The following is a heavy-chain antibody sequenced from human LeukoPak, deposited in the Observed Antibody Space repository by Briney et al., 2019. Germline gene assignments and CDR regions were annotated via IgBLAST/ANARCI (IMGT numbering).Heavy chain of an antibody. CDR2: INPTGGST. V-gene: IGHV1-46*01. D-gene: IGHD2-15*01. Sequence: ASVKVSCKASGYTFTSYYMNWVRQAPGQGLEWMGIINPTGGSTSYAQKFQGRVTMTRDTSTSTVYMELSSLRSEDTAVYYCARGPQWYAAGYYMDVWGKGTTVTVSS. J-gene: IGHJ6*03. CDR1: GYTFTSYY. CDR3: ARGPQWYAAGYYMDV.